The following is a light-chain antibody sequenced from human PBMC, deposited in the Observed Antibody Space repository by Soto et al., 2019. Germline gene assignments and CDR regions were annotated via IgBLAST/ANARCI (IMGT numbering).Light chain of an antibody. J-gene: IGKJ4*01. Sequence: EIVLTQSPATLSLSPGERATLSCRASQSVSSYLAWYQQKPVQGPRLLIYEASNRATGIPARFSGSGSGTDFTLTISSLEPEDFAVYYCQQRNNGLTFGGGTKVEIK. V-gene: IGKV3-11*01. CDR3: QQRNNGLT. CDR1: QSVSSY. CDR2: EAS.